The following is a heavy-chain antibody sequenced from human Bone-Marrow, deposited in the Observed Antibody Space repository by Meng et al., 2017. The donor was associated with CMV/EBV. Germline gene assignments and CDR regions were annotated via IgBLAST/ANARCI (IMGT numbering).Heavy chain of an antibody. Sequence: VSCKTSGYTFTSYDVHWVRQATGHGLEWMGWMNPNSGNTGYLQKFQDRVTMTRNTSISTAYMELSSLTSEDTAIYYCARFASGSSTNWGQGTVVTVSS. J-gene: IGHJ4*02. CDR1: GYTFTSYD. V-gene: IGHV1-8*01. D-gene: IGHD3-10*01. CDR2: MNPNSGNT. CDR3: ARFASGSSTN.